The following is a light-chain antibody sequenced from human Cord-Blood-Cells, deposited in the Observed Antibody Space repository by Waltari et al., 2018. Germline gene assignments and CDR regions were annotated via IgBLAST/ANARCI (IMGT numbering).Light chain of an antibody. V-gene: IGLV2-14*01. J-gene: IGLJ3*02. Sequence: QSALTQPASVSGSPGQSITISCTGTSSDVGGYNYVSWYQQHPGKAPKLMIYDVSNRPSGVSNRFSASKSGNTASLTISWLQAEDEADYYCSSYTSSSTWVFGGATKLTVL. CDR2: DVS. CDR3: SSYTSSSTWV. CDR1: SSDVGGYNY.